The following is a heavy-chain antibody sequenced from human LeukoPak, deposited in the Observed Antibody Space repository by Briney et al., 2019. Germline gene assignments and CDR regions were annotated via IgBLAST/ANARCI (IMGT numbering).Heavy chain of an antibody. CDR1: GYSFTSYW. J-gene: IGHJ4*02. Sequence: GESLKISCKGSGYSFTSYWIGWVRQMPGKVLEWMGIIYPGDSDTRYSPSFQGQVTISADKSISTAYLQWSSLKASDTAMYYCARRGDSSGYVKGYYFDYWGQGTLVTVSS. D-gene: IGHD3-22*01. CDR3: ARRGDSSGYVKGYYFDY. V-gene: IGHV5-51*01. CDR2: IYPGDSDT.